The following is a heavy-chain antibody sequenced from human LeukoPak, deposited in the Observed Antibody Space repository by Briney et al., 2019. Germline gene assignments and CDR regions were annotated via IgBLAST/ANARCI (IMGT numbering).Heavy chain of an antibody. D-gene: IGHD3-9*01. J-gene: IGHJ4*02. Sequence: GGSLRLSCAASGFTFSGYSMNWVRQAPGKGLEWVSSISSSSSYIYYADSVKGRFTISRDNAKNSLYLQMNSLRAEDTAAYYCARGVVRYFDYWGQGALVTVSS. CDR3: ARGVVRYFDY. V-gene: IGHV3-21*01. CDR1: GFTFSGYS. CDR2: ISSSSSYI.